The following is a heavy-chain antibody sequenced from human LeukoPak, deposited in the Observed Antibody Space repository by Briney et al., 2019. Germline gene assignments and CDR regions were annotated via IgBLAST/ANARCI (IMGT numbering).Heavy chain of an antibody. CDR3: AKGTFGGVIVVSAYYFDY. CDR2: ISGSGGST. Sequence: GGSLRLSWAASGFTFSSYAMSWVRQAPGKGLEWVSAISGSGGSTYYADSVRGRFTISRDDSKNTLYLQMNSLRAEDTAVYCCAKGTFGGVIVVSAYYFDYWGQGTLVTVSS. CDR1: GFTFSSYA. J-gene: IGHJ4*02. D-gene: IGHD3-16*02. V-gene: IGHV3-23*01.